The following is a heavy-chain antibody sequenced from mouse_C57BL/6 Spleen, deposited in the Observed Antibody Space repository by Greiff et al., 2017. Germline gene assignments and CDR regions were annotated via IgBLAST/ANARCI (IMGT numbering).Heavy chain of an antibody. Sequence: VQLQQSGAELARPGASVKLSCKASGYTFTSYGISWVKQRPGQGLEWIGEIYPRSGNTYYNKKFKGKATLTADKSSSTAYMELRSLTSEDSAVYFCARDGKEPLDYWGQGTTLTVSS. CDR3: ARDGKEPLDY. CDR1: GYTFTSYG. CDR2: IYPRSGNT. J-gene: IGHJ2*01. D-gene: IGHD1-1*01. V-gene: IGHV1-81*01.